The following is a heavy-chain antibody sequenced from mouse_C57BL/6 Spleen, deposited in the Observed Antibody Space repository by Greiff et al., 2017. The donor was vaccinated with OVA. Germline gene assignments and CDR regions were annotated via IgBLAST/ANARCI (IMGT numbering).Heavy chain of an antibody. V-gene: IGHV1-64*01. CDR1: GYTFTSYW. J-gene: IGHJ2*01. CDR3: ARIGYYGSIDY. CDR2: IHPNSGST. Sequence: VQLQQSGAELVKPGASVKLSCKASGYTFTSYWMHWVKQRPGQGLEWIGMIHPNSGSTNYNEKFKSKATLTVDKSSSTAYMQLSSLTSEDSAVYYCARIGYYGSIDYWGQGTTLTVSS. D-gene: IGHD1-1*01.